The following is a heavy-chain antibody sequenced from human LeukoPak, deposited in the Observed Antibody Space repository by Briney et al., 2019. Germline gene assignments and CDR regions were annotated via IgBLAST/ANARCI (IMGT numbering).Heavy chain of an antibody. CDR2: INPNSGGT. V-gene: IGHV1-2*02. J-gene: IGHJ3*02. CDR3: ARVGPLEGDYAFDI. D-gene: IGHD3-3*01. CDR1: GYTFTRYY. Sequence: GASVKVSCKASGYTFTRYYMHWVRLAPGQGLEWMGWINPNSGGTNYAQKFQGRVTMTRDTSISTAYMELSRLRSDDTAVYYCARVGPLEGDYAFDIWGQGTMVTVSS.